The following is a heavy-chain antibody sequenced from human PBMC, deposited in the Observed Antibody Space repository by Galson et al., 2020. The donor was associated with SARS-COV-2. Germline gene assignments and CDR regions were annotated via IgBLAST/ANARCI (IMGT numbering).Heavy chain of an antibody. J-gene: IGHJ4*02. CDR2: IWYDGSNK. CDR3: ARDGLWFGTFDD. V-gene: IGHV3-33*01. D-gene: IGHD3-10*01. Sequence: GESLKISCAASGFTFSSYGMHWVRQAPGKGLEWVAVIWYDGSNKYYADSVKGRFTISRDNSKNTLYLQMNSLRAEDTAVYYCARDGLWFGTFDDWGQGTLVTGSS. CDR1: GFTFSSYG.